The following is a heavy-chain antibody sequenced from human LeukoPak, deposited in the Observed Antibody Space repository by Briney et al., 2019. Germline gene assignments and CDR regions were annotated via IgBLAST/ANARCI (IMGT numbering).Heavy chain of an antibody. CDR3: AKDLSYYYDSGFAFDI. Sequence: GGSLRLSCAASGFTFSSYGMHWVRQAPGKGLEWVAFIRYDGSNKYYADSVKGRFTISRDNSKNTLYLQVNSLRAEDTAVYYCAKDLSYYYDSGFAFDIWGQGTMVTVSS. V-gene: IGHV3-30*02. CDR1: GFTFSSYG. D-gene: IGHD3-22*01. J-gene: IGHJ3*02. CDR2: IRYDGSNK.